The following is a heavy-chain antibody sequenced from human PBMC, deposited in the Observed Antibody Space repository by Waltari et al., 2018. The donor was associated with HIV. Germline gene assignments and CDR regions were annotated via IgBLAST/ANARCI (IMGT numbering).Heavy chain of an antibody. Sequence: EVQLVQSGAEVKKPGESLKISCTGSGYTFSNYWIGWVRQMPGKGLEWMGITNPNGSDTRYSPAFQGQVIISVDKSINTAYLQWSSLRASDTATYYCAKDYGAHRYYLDYWGQGTLVTVSS. CDR1: GYTFSNYW. V-gene: IGHV5-51*01. J-gene: IGHJ4*02. CDR3: AKDYGAHRYYLDY. CDR2: TNPNGSDT. D-gene: IGHD4-17*01.